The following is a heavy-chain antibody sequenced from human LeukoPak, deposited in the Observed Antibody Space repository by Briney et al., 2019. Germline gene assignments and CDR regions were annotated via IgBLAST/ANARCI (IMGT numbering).Heavy chain of an antibody. J-gene: IGHJ6*03. Sequence: SETLSLTCTVSGGSLSSYYWSWIRQPPGKGLEWIGYIYYSGSTNYNPSLKSRVTISVDTSKNQFSLKLSSVTAADTAVYYCARVNPYYYYMDVWGKGTTVTISS. D-gene: IGHD1-14*01. V-gene: IGHV4-59*01. CDR1: GGSLSSYY. CDR3: ARVNPYYYYMDV. CDR2: IYYSGST.